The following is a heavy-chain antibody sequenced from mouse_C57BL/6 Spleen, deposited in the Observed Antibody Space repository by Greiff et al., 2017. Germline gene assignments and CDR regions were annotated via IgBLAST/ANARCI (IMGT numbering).Heavy chain of an antibody. CDR3: AISTVVAYYAMDY. V-gene: IGHV1-52*01. CDR2: IDPSDSET. D-gene: IGHD1-1*01. J-gene: IGHJ4*01. CDR1: GYTFTSYW. Sequence: VQLQQPGAELVRPGSSVKLSCKASGYTFTSYWMHWVKQRPIQGLEWIGNIDPSDSETHYNQKFKDKATLTVDKSSSTAYMQLSSLTSEDSAVYYCAISTVVAYYAMDYWGQGTSVTVSS.